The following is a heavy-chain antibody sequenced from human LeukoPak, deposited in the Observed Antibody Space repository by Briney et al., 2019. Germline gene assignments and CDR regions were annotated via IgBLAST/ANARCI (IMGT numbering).Heavy chain of an antibody. CDR1: GGSISSYY. Sequence: PSETLSLTCTVSGGSISSYYWSWIRQPPGKGLEWIGYVYYSGSTNYNPSLKSRVTISVDTSKNQFSLKLSSVTAADTAVYYCARQAGQQLSYWGQGTLVTVSS. J-gene: IGHJ4*02. CDR2: VYYSGST. D-gene: IGHD6-13*01. CDR3: ARQAGQQLSY. V-gene: IGHV4-59*01.